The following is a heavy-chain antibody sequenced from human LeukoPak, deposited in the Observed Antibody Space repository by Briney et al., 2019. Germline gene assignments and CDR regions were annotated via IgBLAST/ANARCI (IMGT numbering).Heavy chain of an antibody. CDR1: GFTVSANY. J-gene: IGHJ6*03. CDR3: AKGSKEVLFTRDHCMDV. CDR2: IYSGGST. Sequence: GGSLRLSCAASGFTVSANYMSWVRQAPGKGLEWVSLIYSGGSTYYADSVKGRFTISRDNSKNTLYLQMNSLRAEDTAVYYCAKGSKEVLFTRDHCMDVWGKGTTVTISS. D-gene: IGHD3-3*01. V-gene: IGHV3-53*01.